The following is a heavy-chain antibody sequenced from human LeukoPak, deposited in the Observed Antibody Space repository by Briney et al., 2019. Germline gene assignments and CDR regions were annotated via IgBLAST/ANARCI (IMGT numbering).Heavy chain of an antibody. Sequence: QPGGSLRLSSAASGFTFSSYGMHWVRQAPGKGLEWVAVIWYDGSNKYYADSVKGRFTISRDNSKNTLYLQMNSLRAEDTAVYYCARVIAAAAGGDYWGQGTLVTVSS. D-gene: IGHD6-13*01. J-gene: IGHJ4*02. CDR2: IWYDGSNK. CDR3: ARVIAAAAGGDY. V-gene: IGHV3-33*01. CDR1: GFTFSSYG.